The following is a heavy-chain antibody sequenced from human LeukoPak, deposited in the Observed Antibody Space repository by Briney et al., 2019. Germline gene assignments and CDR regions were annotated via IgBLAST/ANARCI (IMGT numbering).Heavy chain of an antibody. CDR1: GFTFSSYA. J-gene: IGHJ4*02. Sequence: GSLRLSCGASGFTFSSYAMSWVRQGPGRGLEWVAGVSPSGGRTLYADSVEGRFTISRDNSNDIVYLQLSSLRAEDSALYYCAKVRGVYCSSPACYYYDSWGQGTPVTVSS. V-gene: IGHV3-23*01. CDR3: AKVRGVYCSSPACYYYDS. CDR2: VSPSGGRT. D-gene: IGHD2-2*01.